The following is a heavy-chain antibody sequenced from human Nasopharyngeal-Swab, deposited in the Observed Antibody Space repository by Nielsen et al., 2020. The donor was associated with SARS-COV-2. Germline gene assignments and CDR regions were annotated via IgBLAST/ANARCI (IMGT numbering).Heavy chain of an antibody. CDR2: IYYSGST. CDR1: GGSISSYY. CDR3: ARRVGKGSGLGYYYYYGMDV. D-gene: IGHD3-22*01. Sequence: GSLRLSCTVSGGSISSYYWSWIRQPPGKGLEWIGYIYYSGSTNYNPSLKSRVTISVDTSKNQFSLKLSSVTAADTAVYYCARRVGKGSGLGYYYYYGMDVWGQGTTVTVSS. V-gene: IGHV4-59*08. J-gene: IGHJ6*02.